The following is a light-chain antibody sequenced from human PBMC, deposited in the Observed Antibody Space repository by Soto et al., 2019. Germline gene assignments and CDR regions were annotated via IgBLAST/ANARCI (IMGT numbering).Light chain of an antibody. CDR3: AAWDDSLRGYV. CDR1: SSNIGSSF. J-gene: IGLJ1*01. Sequence: QSVLTQPPSTSGTPGQRVSISCSGSSSNIGSSFVYWYQQLPGTAPKLLIYRNNQRPPGVPDRFSGSKSGTSASLVISGLRSEDEADYYCAAWDDSLRGYVFGTGTKVTVL. CDR2: RNN. V-gene: IGLV1-47*01.